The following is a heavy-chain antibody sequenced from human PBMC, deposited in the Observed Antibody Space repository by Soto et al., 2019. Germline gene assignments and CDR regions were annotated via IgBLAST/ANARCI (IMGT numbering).Heavy chain of an antibody. D-gene: IGHD3-10*01. V-gene: IGHV3-33*01. CDR1: GFTFSSYG. Sequence: GGSLRLSCAASGFTFSSYGMHWVRQAPGKGLEWVAVIWYDGSNKYYADSVKGRFTISRDNAKNTVYLQMNSLRVEDTAVYYCSRGVEVRFRDPNWFDPWGQGTLVTVSS. J-gene: IGHJ5*02. CDR3: SRGVEVRFRDPNWFDP. CDR2: IWYDGSNK.